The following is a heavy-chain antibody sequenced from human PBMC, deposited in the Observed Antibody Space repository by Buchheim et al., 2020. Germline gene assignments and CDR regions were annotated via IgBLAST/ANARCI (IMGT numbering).Heavy chain of an antibody. D-gene: IGHD4/OR15-4a*01. J-gene: IGHJ4*02. Sequence: QVQLQESGPGLVKPSETLSLTCIVSGYAISSGYYWGWIRQPPGKGLEWIGTIYHSGTTYYDASLKRRVTISVETSKNQFSLRLRSVTAADTAVYFCARQGAGPDDIWGQGTL. CDR1: GYAISSGYY. CDR3: ARQGAGPDDI. V-gene: IGHV4-38-2*02. CDR2: IYHSGTT.